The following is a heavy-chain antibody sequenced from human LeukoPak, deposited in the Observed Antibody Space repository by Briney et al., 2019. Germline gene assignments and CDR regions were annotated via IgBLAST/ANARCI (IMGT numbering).Heavy chain of an antibody. CDR3: ARGRSGSAWSFDY. D-gene: IGHD6-19*01. CDR1: GFTFSSYE. CDR2: IKPDGSEK. V-gene: IGHV3-7*04. J-gene: IGHJ4*02. Sequence: PGGSLRLSCAASGFTFSSYEMNWVRQAPGKGLEWVASIKPDGSEKHYVDSVKGRFTISRDNAITSLSVQMNSLRGEDTAVFYCARGRSGSAWSFDYWGQGTLVTVSS.